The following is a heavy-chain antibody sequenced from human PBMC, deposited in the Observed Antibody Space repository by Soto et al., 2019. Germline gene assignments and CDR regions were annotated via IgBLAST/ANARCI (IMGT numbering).Heavy chain of an antibody. J-gene: IGHJ5*02. CDR2: IFSRGTT. CDR1: GGSISSSSNF. V-gene: IGHV4-39*01. D-gene: IGHD2-2*01. CDR3: ARRVCSSSSCYPASDSWLDP. Sequence: SETLSLTCTVSGGSISSSSNFWGCIRQPPGKGLEWIGSIFSRGTTYYNPSLKSRVAISVDTSKNQFSLNLRSVTAADTAVYYCARRVCSSSSCYPASDSWLDPWGQGMLVTVSS.